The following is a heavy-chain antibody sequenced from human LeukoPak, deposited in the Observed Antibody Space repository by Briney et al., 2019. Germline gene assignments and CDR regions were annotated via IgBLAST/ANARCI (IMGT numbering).Heavy chain of an antibody. J-gene: IGHJ4*02. CDR1: GFTFSSYW. CDR3: ARGSSAGASLRHDY. Sequence: GGSLRLSCAASGFTFSSYWMSWVRQAPGKGLEWVANIKEDGSEENFVDSVKGRFTISRDNAKRSLYLHMNSLRAEDTAVYYCARGSSAGASLRHDYWGQGTLVTVSS. CDR2: IKEDGSEE. V-gene: IGHV3-7*01. D-gene: IGHD1-26*01.